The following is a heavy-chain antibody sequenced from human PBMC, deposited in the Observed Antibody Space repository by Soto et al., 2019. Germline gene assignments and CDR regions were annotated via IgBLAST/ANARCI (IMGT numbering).Heavy chain of an antibody. CDR1: GFTFSSYA. V-gene: IGHV3-23*01. CDR2: ISGSGGST. CDR3: AKDRGTYYDILTGYPLQIYFDY. J-gene: IGHJ4*02. D-gene: IGHD3-9*01. Sequence: PGGSLRLSCAASGFTFSSYAMSWVRQAPGKGLEWVSAISGSGGSTYYADSVKGRFTISRDNSKNTLYLQMNSLRAEDTAVYYCAKDRGTYYDILTGYPLQIYFDYWGQGT.